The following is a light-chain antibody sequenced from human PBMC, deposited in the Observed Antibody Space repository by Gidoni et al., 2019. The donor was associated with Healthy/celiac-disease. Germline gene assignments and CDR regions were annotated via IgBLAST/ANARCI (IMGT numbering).Light chain of an antibody. CDR3: QQYNNWPRT. J-gene: IGKJ1*01. Sequence: IVMTQSPATLSVSQGERATISCSASQSVSSNLAWYQQKPGQAPRPLIYGASTRATGIPARFSGSGSGTEFTLTISSLQSEDFAVYYCQQYNNWPRTFGQGTKVEIK. CDR1: QSVSSN. V-gene: IGKV3-15*01. CDR2: GAS.